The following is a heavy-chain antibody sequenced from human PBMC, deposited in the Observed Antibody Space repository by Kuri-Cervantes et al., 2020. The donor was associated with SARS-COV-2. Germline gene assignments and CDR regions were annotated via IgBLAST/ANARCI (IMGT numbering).Heavy chain of an antibody. Sequence: GESLKISCVASGFTFYDYGFHWVRQAPGKGLQWVAVVLNDGRSKFYSESVRGRFTISKDNSRDTVHLQMTSLTVEDTAIYFCAKMGPGGDLHYYYGMDVWGSGTTVTVSS. CDR3: AKMGPGGDLHYYYGMDV. J-gene: IGHJ6*04. D-gene: IGHD1-26*01. CDR2: VLNDGRSK. V-gene: IGHV3-30*02. CDR1: GFTFYDYG.